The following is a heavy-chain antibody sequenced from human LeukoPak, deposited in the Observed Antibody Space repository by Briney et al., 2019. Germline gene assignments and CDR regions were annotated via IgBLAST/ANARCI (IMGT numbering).Heavy chain of an antibody. CDR2: IYNSGST. V-gene: IGHV4-59*01. CDR3: AGASRVRFDY. D-gene: IGHD4/OR15-4a*01. Sequence: PSETLSLTCTVSGGSISSNYWSWIRQPPGKGLEWIGYIYNSGSTIYNPSLKSRVTISVDASKNQFSLKLSSVTAADTAVYYCAGASRVRFDYWGQGTLVTVSS. J-gene: IGHJ4*02. CDR1: GGSISSNY.